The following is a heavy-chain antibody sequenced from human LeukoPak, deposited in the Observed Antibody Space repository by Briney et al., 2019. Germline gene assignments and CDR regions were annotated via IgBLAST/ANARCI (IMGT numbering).Heavy chain of an antibody. V-gene: IGHV1-2*02. CDR3: ARDGEVATFDY. Sequence: TVTVSCQVSGSTFTGYYMHWVRQAPGQGLDWIGWLNPNSGGTNYAQKFRARVTMTRDTSISTAYMELSRLRSDDTAVYYCARDGEVATFDYWGQGTLVTVSS. CDR1: GSTFTGYY. D-gene: IGHD5-12*01. J-gene: IGHJ4*02. CDR2: LNPNSGGT.